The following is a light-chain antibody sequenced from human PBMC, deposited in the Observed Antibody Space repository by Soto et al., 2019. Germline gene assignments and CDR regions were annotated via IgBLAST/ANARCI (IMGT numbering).Light chain of an antibody. CDR2: DAS. Sequence: EIVLTQSPATLSLSPGERATLSCRASRSVRSYLAWYQQKPGQAPRLLIYDASNRAAGIPARVSGSGSETEFTLTISNLEPEDFAVYYCQQRYAWPPLTFGQGTRLEIK. J-gene: IGKJ5*01. CDR3: QQRYAWPPLT. V-gene: IGKV3-11*01. CDR1: RSVRSY.